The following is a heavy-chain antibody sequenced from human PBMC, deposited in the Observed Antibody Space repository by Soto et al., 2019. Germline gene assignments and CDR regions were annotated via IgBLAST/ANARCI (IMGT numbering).Heavy chain of an antibody. Sequence: QVQLVQSGSELKKPGASVKVSCKASGYTFTSYAMNWVRQAPGQGLEWMGWINTNTGNPTYAQGFTGRFVFSLDTSVSTAYLRIRTLKADDTAVYYCARGPMEGRYFDFLLAGAYYYYGMDFWGQGTTVTVSS. J-gene: IGHJ6*02. D-gene: IGHD3-9*01. CDR2: INTNTGNP. CDR3: ARGPMEGRYFDFLLAGAYYYYGMDF. CDR1: GYTFTSYA. V-gene: IGHV7-4-1*01.